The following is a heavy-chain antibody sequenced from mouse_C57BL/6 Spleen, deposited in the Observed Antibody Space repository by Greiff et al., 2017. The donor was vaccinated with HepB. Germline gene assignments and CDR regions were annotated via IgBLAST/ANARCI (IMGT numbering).Heavy chain of an antibody. CDR3: AKMYDYTAWFAY. CDR1: GYSFTGYY. CDR2: INPSTGGT. J-gene: IGHJ3*01. D-gene: IGHD2-4*01. V-gene: IGHV1-42*01. Sequence: EVKLQESGPELVKPGASVKISCKASGYSFTGYYMNWVKQSPEKSLEWIGDINPSTGGTTYNQKFKAKATLTVGKSSSTAYMQLKIQTSEDSAVYYCAKMYDYTAWFAYWGQGTLVTVSA.